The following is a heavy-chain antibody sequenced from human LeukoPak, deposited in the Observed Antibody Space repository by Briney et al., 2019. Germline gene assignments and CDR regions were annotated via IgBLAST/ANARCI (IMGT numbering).Heavy chain of an antibody. J-gene: IGHJ6*03. D-gene: IGHD3-3*01. CDR1: GGSISSYY. Sequence: SETLSLTCTVSGGSISSYYWSWIRQPPGKGLEWIGYIYYSGSTNCNPSLKSRVTISVDTSKNQFSLKLSSVTAADTAVYYCARGRTIFGVVIIPYYYYMDVCGKGTTVTVSS. CDR3: ARGRTIFGVVIIPYYYYMDV. CDR2: IYYSGST. V-gene: IGHV4-59*01.